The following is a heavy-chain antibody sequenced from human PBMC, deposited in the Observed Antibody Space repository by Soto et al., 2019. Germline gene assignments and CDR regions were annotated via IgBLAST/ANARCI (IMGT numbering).Heavy chain of an antibody. CDR2: IIPIFGTA. CDR3: ARAFRYYYDSSGYYAIDAFDI. CDR1: GGTFSIYA. V-gene: IGHV1-69*13. Sequence: SVKVSCKASGGTFSIYAISWVLQSPLRWLDWMGGIIPIFGTANYAQKFQGRVTITADESTSTAYMELSSLRSEDTAVYYCARAFRYYYDSSGYYAIDAFDIWGQGTMVTVSS. J-gene: IGHJ3*02. D-gene: IGHD3-22*01.